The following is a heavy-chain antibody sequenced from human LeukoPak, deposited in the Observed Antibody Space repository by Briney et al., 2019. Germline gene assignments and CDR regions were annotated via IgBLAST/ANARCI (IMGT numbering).Heavy chain of an antibody. J-gene: IGHJ4*02. CDR2: IYYSGST. D-gene: IGHD5-18*01. Sequence: KPSETLSLTCTVSGGSISSYYWSWIRQPPGKGLEWIGYIYYSGSTNYNPSLKSRVTISVDTSKNQFSLKLSSVTAADTAVYYCAREANVDTAMVGYYFDYWGQGTLVTVSS. V-gene: IGHV4-59*01. CDR1: GGSISSYY. CDR3: AREANVDTAMVGYYFDY.